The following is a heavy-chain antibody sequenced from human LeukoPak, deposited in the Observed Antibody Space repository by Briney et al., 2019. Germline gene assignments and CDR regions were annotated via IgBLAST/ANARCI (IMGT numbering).Heavy chain of an antibody. CDR3: AEFLDRDYYYYMDV. J-gene: IGHJ6*03. D-gene: IGHD3/OR15-3a*01. CDR1: GFTFTSSA. V-gene: IGHV1-58*02. Sequence: SVKVSCKASGFTFTSSAMQWVRQARGQRLEWIGWIVVGSGNTNYAQKFQERVTITRDMSTSTAYMELSSLRSEDTAVYYCAEFLDRDYYYYMDVWGKGTTVTVSS. CDR2: IVVGSGNT.